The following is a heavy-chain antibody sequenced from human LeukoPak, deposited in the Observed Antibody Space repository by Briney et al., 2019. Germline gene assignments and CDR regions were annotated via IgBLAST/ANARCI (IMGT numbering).Heavy chain of an antibody. CDR2: INPNSGDT. Sequence: ASVRVSCEASGYTFTGYYMHWVRQAPGLGLEWMGWINPNSGDTIFAQRFQGRVTLTRDTSVSTAYMELSRLTSDDTAVYYCARSAFFDWLRGFDYWGQGTLVTVSS. CDR3: ARSAFFDWLRGFDY. J-gene: IGHJ4*02. V-gene: IGHV1-2*02. CDR1: GYTFTGYY. D-gene: IGHD3/OR15-3a*01.